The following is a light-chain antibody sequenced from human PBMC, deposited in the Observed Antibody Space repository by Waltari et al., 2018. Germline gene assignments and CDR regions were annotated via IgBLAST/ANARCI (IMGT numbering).Light chain of an antibody. Sequence: EIQMTKSPPSLSASVVARGTMTCRSSQYINTYVAWYQMKPGKAPIFLIYGASTLQPGVPSRFSGSGSATEFTLTITSLQPEDIAIYFCQQYDSAPLTFGGGTKV. CDR2: GAS. CDR3: QQYDSAPLT. CDR1: QYINTY. J-gene: IGKJ4*01. V-gene: IGKV1-27*01.